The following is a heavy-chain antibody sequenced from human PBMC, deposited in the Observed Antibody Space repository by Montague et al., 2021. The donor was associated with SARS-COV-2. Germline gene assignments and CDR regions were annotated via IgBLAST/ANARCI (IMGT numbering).Heavy chain of an antibody. J-gene: IGHJ6*02. CDR1: GGTIGTYY. Sequence: SETLSLTCTVSGGTIGTYYLNLIRQSTGKGLGWLGYIYYTGSTKYSPSLKSRVTISMDTSRDQLPLRLKSVTAADTAVYYCARDNYGDWGYYGLDVWGQGTPVIV. CDR2: IYYTGST. CDR3: ARDNYGDWGYYGLDV. D-gene: IGHD4-17*01. V-gene: IGHV4-59*01.